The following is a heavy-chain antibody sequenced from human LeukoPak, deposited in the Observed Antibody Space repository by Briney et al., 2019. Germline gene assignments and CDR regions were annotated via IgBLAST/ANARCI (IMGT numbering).Heavy chain of an antibody. J-gene: IGHJ4*02. CDR1: GFTFSGYG. CDR3: ARDHDDLGAGSYYAFDY. V-gene: IGHV3-30*03. CDR2: MSYDGSNK. D-gene: IGHD3-10*01. Sequence: GGSLTLSCVASGFTFSGYGLHWVRQAPGKGLEWVALMSYDGSNKYYADSVKGRLTISRDKSKDTLYLQMSNVRAEDTAVYYCARDHDDLGAGSYYAFDYWGQGTLVTVSS.